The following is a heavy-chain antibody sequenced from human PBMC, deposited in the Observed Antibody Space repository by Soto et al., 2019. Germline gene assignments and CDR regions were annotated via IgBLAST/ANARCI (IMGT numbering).Heavy chain of an antibody. J-gene: IGHJ5*02. CDR3: ASDDGSTWAYNGFEP. CDR1: GFTFSSYW. CDR2: IKQDGSEK. D-gene: IGHD3-10*01. V-gene: IGHV3-7*03. Sequence: PGGSLILSCAASGFTFSSYWMSWVRQAPGKGLEWVANIKQDGSEKYYVDSVKGRFTISRDNAKNSLYLQMNSLRAEDTAVYYCASDDGSTWAYNGFEPWGQAPLVTDSA.